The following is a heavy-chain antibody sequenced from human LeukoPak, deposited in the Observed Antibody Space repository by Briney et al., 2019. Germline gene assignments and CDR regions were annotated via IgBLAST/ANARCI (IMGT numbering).Heavy chain of an antibody. J-gene: IGHJ4*02. Sequence: GGSLRLSCAASGFSFSSSGMSWVRQAPGKGLEYVSVISSNGGSTNYADSVKGRFTISRDNSKNTLYLQMSSLRAEDTAVYYCVKGNNYDSSGYQFDYWGQGTLVTVSS. CDR3: VKGNNYDSSGYQFDY. CDR2: ISSNGGST. D-gene: IGHD3-22*01. V-gene: IGHV3-64D*06. CDR1: GFSFSSSG.